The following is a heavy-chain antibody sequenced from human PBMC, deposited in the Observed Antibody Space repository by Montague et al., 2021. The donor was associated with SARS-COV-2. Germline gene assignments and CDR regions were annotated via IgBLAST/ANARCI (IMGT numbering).Heavy chain of an antibody. CDR2: IYWDDDK. Sequence: PALVKPTQTLTLTCTFSGFSLSTIGVGVGWIRQPPGKALEWLALIYWDDDKRYSPSLRSRLTITKDTSKNQVVLTMTNMDPVDTATYFCAHSPGVDWLLRGWFDPWGQGTLVTVSS. V-gene: IGHV2-5*02. D-gene: IGHD3-9*01. J-gene: IGHJ5*02. CDR3: AHSPGVDWLLRGWFDP. CDR1: GFSLSTIGVG.